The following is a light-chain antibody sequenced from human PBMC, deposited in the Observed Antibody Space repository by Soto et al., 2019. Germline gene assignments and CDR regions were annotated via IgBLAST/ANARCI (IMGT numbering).Light chain of an antibody. CDR1: SSNIGSNT. Sequence: QSVLTQPPSASGTPGQRVTISCSGSSSNIGSNTVNWYQQLPGTAPKVLIHDNNQRPSGVPDLFSGSKTGTSASLAISGLQSDAGADYSCATWDDSLGGVFGGGTKLTVL. J-gene: IGLJ2*01. CDR3: ATWDDSLGGV. CDR2: DNN. V-gene: IGLV1-44*01.